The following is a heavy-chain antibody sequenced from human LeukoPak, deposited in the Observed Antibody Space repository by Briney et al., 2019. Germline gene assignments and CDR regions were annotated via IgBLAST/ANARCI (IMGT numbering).Heavy chain of an antibody. CDR3: VRGGGSIRHSYYYYVDV. CDR2: ISYDGSNK. CDR1: GFTFSSYG. D-gene: IGHD2-15*01. V-gene: IGHV3-30*03. Sequence: GGSLRLSCAASGFTFSSYGMHWVRQAPGKGLEWVAVISYDGSNKYYADSVKGRFTISRDNSKNTLYLRMNSLRDEDTALYYCVRGGGSIRHSYYYYVDVWGKGTSVTVSS. J-gene: IGHJ6*03.